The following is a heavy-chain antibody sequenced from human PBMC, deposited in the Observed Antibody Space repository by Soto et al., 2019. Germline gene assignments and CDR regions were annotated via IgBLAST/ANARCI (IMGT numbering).Heavy chain of an antibody. CDR2: ISAYNGNT. J-gene: IGHJ4*02. D-gene: IGHD3-22*01. CDR1: GYTFTSYG. Sequence: QVQLVQSGAEVKKPGASVKVSCKASGYTFTSYGISWVRQAPGQGLEWMGWISAYNGNTNYAQKLQGRVHMTTDTYTSTGYREVRSLRSDDTAVYYCAREGGSGYYLSKRPPLDYWGQGTLVTVSS. V-gene: IGHV1-18*01. CDR3: AREGGSGYYLSKRPPLDY.